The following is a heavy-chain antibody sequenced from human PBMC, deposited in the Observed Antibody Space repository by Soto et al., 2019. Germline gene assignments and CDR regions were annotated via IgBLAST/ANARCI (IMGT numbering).Heavy chain of an antibody. V-gene: IGHV5-51*01. J-gene: IGHJ4*02. D-gene: IGHD3-3*01. CDR1: GYNFAGYW. Sequence: VESLKISCKGSGYNFAGYWISWVLQMPGKGLELMGIIYPSDSDTRYRPSFQGQVTISADKSISSAYLQWSSLRASDTAMYYCARGGVSTRTFDYWGQGTPVTVSS. CDR3: ARGGVSTRTFDY. CDR2: IYPSDSDT.